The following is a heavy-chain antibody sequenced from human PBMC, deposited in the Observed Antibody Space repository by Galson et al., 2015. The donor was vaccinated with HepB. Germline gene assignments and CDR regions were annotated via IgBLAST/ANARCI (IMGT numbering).Heavy chain of an antibody. CDR1: GYTLTELS. J-gene: IGHJ4*02. D-gene: IGHD3-22*01. Sequence: SVKVSCKVSGYTLTELSMHWVRQAPGKGLEWMGGFDPEDGETIYAQKFQGRVTMTEDTSTDTAYMELSSLRSEDTAVYYCARDLISDYYDSSGYWRVFDYWGQGTLVTVSS. CDR2: FDPEDGET. V-gene: IGHV1-24*01. CDR3: ARDLISDYYDSSGYWRVFDY.